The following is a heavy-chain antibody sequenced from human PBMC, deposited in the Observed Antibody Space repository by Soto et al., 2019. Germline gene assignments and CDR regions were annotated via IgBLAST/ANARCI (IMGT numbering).Heavy chain of an antibody. V-gene: IGHV4-59*01. CDR3: GIAHVRDVTWFWFDP. Sequence: SEALSLTCTVSDGFLSSDYWRWIRQPPGKGLEWIGYIYYSGSTSYNPSLKSRVIISVDTSKNQVSLKLSSVTAADTAVYYCGIAHVRDVTWFWFDPWCHGTLVTV. CDR1: DGFLSSDY. D-gene: IGHD3-16*01. J-gene: IGHJ5*02. CDR2: IYYSGST.